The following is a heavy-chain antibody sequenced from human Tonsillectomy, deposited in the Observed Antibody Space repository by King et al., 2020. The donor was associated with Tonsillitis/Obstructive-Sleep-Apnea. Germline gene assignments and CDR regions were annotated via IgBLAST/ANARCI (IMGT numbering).Heavy chain of an antibody. CDR1: GFTFNTYA. J-gene: IGHJ6*03. D-gene: IGHD3-22*01. CDR2: ISSSGGST. Sequence: QLVQSGGGLVQPGGSLRLSCAASGFTFNTYAMSWVRQAPGKGLEWVSAISSSGGSTYYADSVKGRFTISRDNSKNTLYLQMNSLRAEDTAVSYCAKNYYDSSGPSYFYYYMDVWGRGPTVTVSS. CDR3: AKNYYDSSGPSYFYYYMDV. V-gene: IGHV3-23*04.